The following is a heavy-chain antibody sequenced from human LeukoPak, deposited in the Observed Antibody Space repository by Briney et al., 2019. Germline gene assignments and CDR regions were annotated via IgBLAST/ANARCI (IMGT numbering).Heavy chain of an antibody. CDR2: ILYDGSNK. V-gene: IGHV3-30*04. CDR3: ALNRGSGWYFHY. CDR1: GFTFSSYA. D-gene: IGHD6-19*01. Sequence: GGSLRLSCAASGFTFSSYAMYWVRQASGKGLQWVATILYDGSNKYYVDSVKGRFTISRDNSKNTLYLQMNSLRAEDTAVYYCALNRGSGWYFHYWGQGTLVTVSS. J-gene: IGHJ4*02.